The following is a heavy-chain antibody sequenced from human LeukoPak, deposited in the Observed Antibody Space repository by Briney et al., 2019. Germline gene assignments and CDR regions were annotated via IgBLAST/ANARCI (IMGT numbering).Heavy chain of an antibody. CDR2: ISSSSSYI. CDR1: GFTFSSYS. CDR3: ARIPYSYDSSGTDY. Sequence: GGSLRLSCAASGFTFSSYSMNWVRQAPGKGLEWVSFISSSSSYIYYADSVKGRFTISRDNAKNSLYLQMNSLRAEDTAVYYCARIPYSYDSSGTDYWGQGTLVTVSS. J-gene: IGHJ4*02. D-gene: IGHD3-22*01. V-gene: IGHV3-21*01.